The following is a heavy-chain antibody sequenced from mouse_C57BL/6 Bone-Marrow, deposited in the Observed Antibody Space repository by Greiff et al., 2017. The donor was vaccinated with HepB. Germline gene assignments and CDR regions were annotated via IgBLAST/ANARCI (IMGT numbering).Heavy chain of an antibody. D-gene: IGHD1-1*01. CDR1: GYAFSSSW. Sequence: QVQLKESGPELVKPGASVKISCKASGYAFSSSWMNWVKQRPGKGLEWIGRIYPGDGDTNYNGKFKGKATLTADKSSSTAYMQLSSLTSEDSAVYFCARRGDYYGSSSYWYFDVWGTGTTVTVSS. CDR2: IYPGDGDT. J-gene: IGHJ1*03. V-gene: IGHV1-82*01. CDR3: ARRGDYYGSSSYWYFDV.